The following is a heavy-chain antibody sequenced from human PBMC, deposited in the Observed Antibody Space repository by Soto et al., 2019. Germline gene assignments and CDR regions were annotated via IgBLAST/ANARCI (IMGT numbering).Heavy chain of an antibody. CDR3: ANPYYDFWSGYLNGMDV. CDR2: ISGSGGST. CDR1: GFTFSSYA. Sequence: RLSCAASGFTFSSYAMNWVRQAPGKGLEWVSAISGSGGSTYYADSVKGRFTISRDNSKNTLYLQMNSLRAEDTAVYYCANPYYDFWSGYLNGMDVWGQGTTVPVSS. J-gene: IGHJ6*02. D-gene: IGHD3-3*01. V-gene: IGHV3-23*01.